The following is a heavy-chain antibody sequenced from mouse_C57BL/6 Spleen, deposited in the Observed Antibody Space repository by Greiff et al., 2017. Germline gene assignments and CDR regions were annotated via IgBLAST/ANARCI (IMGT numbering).Heavy chain of an antibody. CDR2: FYPGSGSI. J-gene: IGHJ4*01. D-gene: IGHD1-1*01. V-gene: IGHV1-62-2*01. Sequence: QVQLKQSGAELVKPGASVKLSCKASGYTFTEYTIHWVKQRSGQGLEWIGWFYPGSGSIKYNEKFKDKATLTADKSSSTVYMELSRLTSEDSAVYFCARHEGRYYYGSSYDAMDYWGQGTSVTVSS. CDR1: GYTFTEYT. CDR3: ARHEGRYYYGSSYDAMDY.